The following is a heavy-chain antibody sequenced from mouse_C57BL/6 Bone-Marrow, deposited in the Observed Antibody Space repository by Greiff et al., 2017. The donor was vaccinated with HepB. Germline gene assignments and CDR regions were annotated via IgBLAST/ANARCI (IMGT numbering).Heavy chain of an antibody. D-gene: IGHD1-1*02. CDR2: IDPSDSYT. Sequence: VQLQQPGAELVMPGASVKLSCKASGYTFTSYWMHWVKQRPGQGLEWIGEIDPSDSYTNYNQKFKGKSTLTVDKSSSTAYMQLSSLTSEDSAVYYCARSGLGSFFAYWGQGTLVTVSA. CDR1: GYTFTSYW. CDR3: ARSGLGSFFAY. J-gene: IGHJ3*01. V-gene: IGHV1-69*01.